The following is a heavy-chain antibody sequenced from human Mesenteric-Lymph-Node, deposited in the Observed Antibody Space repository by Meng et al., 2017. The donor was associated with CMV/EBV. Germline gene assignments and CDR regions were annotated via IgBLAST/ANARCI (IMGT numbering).Heavy chain of an antibody. CDR1: GGSISNYY. Sequence: SETLSLTCTVSGGSISNYYWSWIRQPPGKGLEWIGYIQNSGTTNYNPSLKSRVTISVDTSKNQFSLKLSSVTAADTAVYYCAREQPAGYDPECGGDCYSKYWGQGTLVTVSS. D-gene: IGHD2-21*01. CDR3: AREQPAGYDPECGGDCYSKY. CDR2: IQNSGTT. V-gene: IGHV4-59*12. J-gene: IGHJ4*02.